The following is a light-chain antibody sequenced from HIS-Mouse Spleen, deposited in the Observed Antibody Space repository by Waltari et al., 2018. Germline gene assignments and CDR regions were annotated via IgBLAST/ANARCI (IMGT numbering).Light chain of an antibody. CDR3: QSADSSGTYSVV. CDR1: ALPKQY. V-gene: IGLV3-25*03. Sequence: SYELTQPPSVSVSPGQTARITCSGDALPKQYAYWYQQKPGQAPVLVIYKDSARPSGLPERCAGSSSGTTVTLTISGVQAEDEADYYCQSADSSGTYSVVFGGGTKLTVL. J-gene: IGLJ2*01. CDR2: KDS.